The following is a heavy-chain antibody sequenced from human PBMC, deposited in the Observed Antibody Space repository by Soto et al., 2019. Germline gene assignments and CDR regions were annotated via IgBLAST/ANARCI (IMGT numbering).Heavy chain of an antibody. CDR1: GNNVSANSAG. CDR3: ARTSWNAPPDFDF. Sequence: SQTLSLTCVISGNNVSANSAGWNWIRQSPSRGLEWLGRTYYRSKWNNDYAASVKGRITVNPDTSKNQFSLQLNSVTPEDTGVYYCARTSWNAPPDFDFWGQGIQVTVSS. J-gene: IGHJ4*02. D-gene: IGHD1-1*01. CDR2: TYYRSKWNN. V-gene: IGHV6-1*01.